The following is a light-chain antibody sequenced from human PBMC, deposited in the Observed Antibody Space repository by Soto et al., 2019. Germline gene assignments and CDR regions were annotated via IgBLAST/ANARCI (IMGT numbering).Light chain of an antibody. J-gene: IGKJ1*01. CDR1: QSISDT. CDR3: QQYNNWPWT. CDR2: SAS. Sequence: EIWMTQSPATLSVSPGGRATLSCGASQSISDTLAWYQQKNGQAPRLLIYSASRGATGFPARLSGSGYGTDFTITISSMQSEDFAVYYCQQYNNWPWTFGQGTKVDIK. V-gene: IGKV3-15*01.